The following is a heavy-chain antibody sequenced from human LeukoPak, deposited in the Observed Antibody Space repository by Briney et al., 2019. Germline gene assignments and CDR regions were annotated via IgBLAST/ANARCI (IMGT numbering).Heavy chain of an antibody. CDR2: ISGSGGST. V-gene: IGHV3-23*01. Sequence: GGSLRLSCAAAGFTFSSNSMSWVRQAPGKGLEWVSAISGSGGSTYYADSVKGRFTISRDNSKNTLYLQMNSLRAEDTAVYYCAKEEDYDILTGSPYYWGQGTLVTVSS. J-gene: IGHJ4*02. CDR3: AKEEDYDILTGSPYY. D-gene: IGHD3-9*01. CDR1: GFTFSSNS.